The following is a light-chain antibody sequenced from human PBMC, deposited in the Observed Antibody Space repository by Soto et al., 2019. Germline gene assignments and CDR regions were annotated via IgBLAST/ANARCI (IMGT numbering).Light chain of an antibody. CDR3: QQYGTPWT. V-gene: IGKV3-20*01. CDR2: AAS. J-gene: IGKJ1*01. CDR1: QSVSSSY. Sequence: EIVLTQSPGTLSLSPGERADLSCRASQSVSSSYFAWYQQKPGQPPRLLIHAASNKATGIPDRFIGSGSGTDFTLTVTQLQPEDFALYYCQQYGTPWTFGQGTKVEIK.